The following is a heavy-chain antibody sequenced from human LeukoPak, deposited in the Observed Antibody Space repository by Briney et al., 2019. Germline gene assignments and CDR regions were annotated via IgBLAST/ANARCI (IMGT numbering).Heavy chain of an antibody. V-gene: IGHV1-46*01. D-gene: IGHD2-21*02. CDR2: INPSGGST. CDR3: ARDRAPACGGDCYSDAFDI. CDR1: GYTFTSYY. Sequence: GASVKVSCKASGYTFTSYYMHWVRQAPGQGLEWMGIINPSGGSTSYAQKFQGRVTMTRDMSTSTVYMELSSLRSEDTAVYYRARDRAPACGGDCYSDAFDIWGQGTMVTVSS. J-gene: IGHJ3*02.